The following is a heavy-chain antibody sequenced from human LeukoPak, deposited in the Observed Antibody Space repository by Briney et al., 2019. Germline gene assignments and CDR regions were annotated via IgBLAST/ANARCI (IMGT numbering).Heavy chain of an antibody. CDR1: GGSISSYY. J-gene: IGHJ4*02. D-gene: IGHD6-19*01. CDR2: IHYSGST. Sequence: SETLSLTCTVFGGSISSYYWNWIRQPPGKGLEWIGYIHYSGSTNHSPSLKSRVTISVDKSKNQFSLKLTSVTAADTAVYYCARDGVAGGFDSWGQGTTVTVSS. V-gene: IGHV4-59*01. CDR3: ARDGVAGGFDS.